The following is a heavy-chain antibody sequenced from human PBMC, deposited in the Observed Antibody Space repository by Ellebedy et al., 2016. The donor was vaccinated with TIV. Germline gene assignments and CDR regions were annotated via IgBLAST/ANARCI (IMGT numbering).Heavy chain of an antibody. CDR2: IYSGGTT. D-gene: IGHD3-10*01. J-gene: IGHJ5*02. Sequence: GGSLRFSCAASGFTVSNSYLSWVRQAPGRVPEWVSVIYSGGTTYYSDSVKGRFTISRDNSKNTVYLQMNSLRVEDTAVYYCTRGARGSGSFSWGQGTLVTVSS. V-gene: IGHV3-53*01. CDR3: TRGARGSGSFS. CDR1: GFTVSNSY.